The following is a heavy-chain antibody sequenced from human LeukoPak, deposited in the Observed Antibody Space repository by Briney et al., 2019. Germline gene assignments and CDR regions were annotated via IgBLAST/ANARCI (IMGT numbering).Heavy chain of an antibody. CDR3: AKDYTYYYDSSGLYDAFDI. D-gene: IGHD3-22*01. CDR2: ISYDGSNK. CDR1: GFTFSSYG. V-gene: IGHV3-30*18. Sequence: GGSLRLSCAASGFTFSSYGMYWVRQAPGKGLEWVAVISYDGSNKYYADSVKGRFTISRDNSKNTLYLQMNSLRAEDTAVYYCAKDYTYYYDSSGLYDAFDIWGQGTMVTVSS. J-gene: IGHJ3*02.